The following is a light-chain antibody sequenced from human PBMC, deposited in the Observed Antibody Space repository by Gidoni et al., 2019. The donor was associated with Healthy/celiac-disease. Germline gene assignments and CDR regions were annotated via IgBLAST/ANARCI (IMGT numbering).Light chain of an antibody. J-gene: IGLJ3*02. V-gene: IGLV2-23*01. CDR1: SSDVGSYNL. CDR3: CSYAGSSTV. CDR2: EGS. Sequence: QSALTQTASVSGSPGQSITISCTGTSSDVGSYNLVSWYQQHPGKAPKLMIYEGSKRPSGVSNRFSGSKSGNTASLTISGLQAEDEADYYCCSYAGSSTVFVGGTKLTVL.